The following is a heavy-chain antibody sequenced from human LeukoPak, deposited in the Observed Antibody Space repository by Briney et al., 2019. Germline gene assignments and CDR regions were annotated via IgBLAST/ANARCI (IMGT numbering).Heavy chain of an antibody. CDR2: INHSGST. Sequence: SETLSLTCAVYGGSFSGYYWSWIRQPPGKGLEWIGEINHSGSTNYNPSLKSRVTISVDTSKNQFSLKLSSVTAADTAVYYCASGRGSGSYYFGVLKERSEYYFDYWGQGTLVTVSS. D-gene: IGHD3-10*01. CDR1: GGSFSGYY. CDR3: ASGRGSGSYYFGVLKERSEYYFDY. J-gene: IGHJ4*02. V-gene: IGHV4-34*01.